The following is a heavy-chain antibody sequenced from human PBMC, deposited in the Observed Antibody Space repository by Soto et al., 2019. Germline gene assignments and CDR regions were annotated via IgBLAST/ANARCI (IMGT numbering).Heavy chain of an antibody. Sequence: QAQLVQSGAEVKKPGASVNVSCKASCYDYVTYAITCLRQRPGQGLEWMGWISTLNVNTNYAQNFQVRVTMTTDTSTRIVHLELRSLRSDDTAVYYCARRVQVWLPDYYGMDVWGQGTTVTVSS. CDR2: ISTLNVNT. CDR3: ARRVQVWLPDYYGMDV. J-gene: IGHJ6*02. CDR1: CYDYVTYA. D-gene: IGHD5-18*01. V-gene: IGHV1-18*01.